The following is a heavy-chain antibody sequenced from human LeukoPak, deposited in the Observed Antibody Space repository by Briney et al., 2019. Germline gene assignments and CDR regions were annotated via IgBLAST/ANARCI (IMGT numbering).Heavy chain of an antibody. CDR3: ARRLRRNYFDY. V-gene: IGHV3-48*04. CDR1: GFTFSSYS. CDR2: ISSSGSTI. J-gene: IGHJ4*02. Sequence: PGGSLRLSCAASGFTFSSYSMNWVRQAPGKGLEWVSSISSSGSTIYYADSVKGRFTISRDNAKNSLYLQMNSLRAEDMAVYYCARRLRRNYFDYWGQGTLVTVSS. D-gene: IGHD2-21*02.